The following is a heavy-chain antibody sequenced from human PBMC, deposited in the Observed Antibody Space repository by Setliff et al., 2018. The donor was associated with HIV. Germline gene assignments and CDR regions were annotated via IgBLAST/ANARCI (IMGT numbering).Heavy chain of an antibody. D-gene: IGHD3-9*01. V-gene: IGHV4-34*01. CDR1: GGSFSGYY. J-gene: IGHJ4*02. Sequence: SETLSLTCAVYGGSFSGYYWSWIRQPPGKGLEWIGEINHSGSTYYNPSLKSRVTISVDTSKNQFSLKLSSVTAADTAVYYCARHEKTGIVYFDYWGQGTLVTVSS. CDR3: ARHEKTGIVYFDY. CDR2: INHSGST.